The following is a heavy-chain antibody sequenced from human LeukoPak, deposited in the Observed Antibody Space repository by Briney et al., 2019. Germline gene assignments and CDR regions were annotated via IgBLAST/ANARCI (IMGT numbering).Heavy chain of an antibody. Sequence: ASVKVSCXASGYTFTSYGISWVRQALGQGLEWMAWISAYNGNTNYAQKLQGRVTMTTDTSTSTAYMELRSLRSDDTAVYYCARDLGSSATSTNWFDPWGQGTLVTVSS. CDR3: ARDLGSSATSTNWFDP. CDR1: GYTFTSYG. CDR2: ISAYNGNT. D-gene: IGHD6-6*01. J-gene: IGHJ5*02. V-gene: IGHV1-18*01.